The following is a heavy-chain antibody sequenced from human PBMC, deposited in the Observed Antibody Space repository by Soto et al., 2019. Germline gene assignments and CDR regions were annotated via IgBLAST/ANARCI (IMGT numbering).Heavy chain of an antibody. D-gene: IGHD5-12*01. V-gene: IGHV4-59*02. Sequence: SDTLSLTCSVSGGPVANYYWSWIRQPPGKGLEWIGYIYYTGSTNYNPSLRSRVTISVDTSKNHFSLNLSSVTAADTAVYYCASSTRGYSGSASHIDNWGQGTQVTVSS. CDR2: IYYTGST. J-gene: IGHJ4*02. CDR3: ASSTRGYSGSASHIDN. CDR1: GGPVANYY.